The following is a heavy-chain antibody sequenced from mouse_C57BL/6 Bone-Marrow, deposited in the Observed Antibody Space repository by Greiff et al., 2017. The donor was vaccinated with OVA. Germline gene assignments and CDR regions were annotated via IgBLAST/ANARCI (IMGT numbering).Heavy chain of an antibody. Sequence: VQLQQSGAELVRPGASVKLSCTASGFNIKDYYMHWVKQRPEQGLEWIGWIDPENGDTEYASKFQGKATITADTSSNTDYLQLSSLTSEDTAVYYCTTVVAKGFAYWGQGTLVTVSA. J-gene: IGHJ3*01. D-gene: IGHD1-1*01. CDR3: TTVVAKGFAY. CDR2: IDPENGDT. CDR1: GFNIKDYY. V-gene: IGHV14-4*01.